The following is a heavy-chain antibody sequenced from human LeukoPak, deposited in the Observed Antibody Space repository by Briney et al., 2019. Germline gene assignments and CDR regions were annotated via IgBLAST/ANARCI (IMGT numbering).Heavy chain of an antibody. CDR3: ARAPPTVTRLIDY. V-gene: IGHV3-48*01. D-gene: IGHD4-17*01. CDR2: ISSSSSTI. Sequence: GGSLRLSCAASGFTFSSYSMNWVRQAPGKGLEWVSYISSSSSTIYYADSVKGRFTISRDNSKNTLYLQMNSLRAEDTTVYYCARAPPTVTRLIDYWGQGTLVTVSS. J-gene: IGHJ4*02. CDR1: GFTFSSYS.